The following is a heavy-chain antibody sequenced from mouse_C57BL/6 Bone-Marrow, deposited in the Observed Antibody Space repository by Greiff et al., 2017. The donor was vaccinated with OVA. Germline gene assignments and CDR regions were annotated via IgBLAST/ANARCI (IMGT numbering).Heavy chain of an antibody. D-gene: IGHD2-4*01. Sequence: VQLQQSGPELAKPGASVKIPCKASGYTFTDYNMDWVKQSHGKSLEWIGDINSNNGGTIYNQKCKGKATLTVDKSSSTAYMELRSLTSEATAVYYCARGGYYDYDGGAWFAYWGQGTLVTVSA. CDR3: ARGGYYDYDGGAWFAY. J-gene: IGHJ3*01. CDR1: GYTFTDYN. V-gene: IGHV1-18*01. CDR2: INSNNGGT.